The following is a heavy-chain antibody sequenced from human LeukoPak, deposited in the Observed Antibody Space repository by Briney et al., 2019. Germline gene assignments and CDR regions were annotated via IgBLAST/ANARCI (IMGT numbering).Heavy chain of an antibody. CDR3: ARTEIGDGYNYGAYYFDY. CDR2: ISSSSYI. V-gene: IGHV3-21*01. D-gene: IGHD5-24*01. J-gene: IGHJ4*02. CDR1: GFTFSSYS. Sequence: PGGSLRLSWAASGFTFSSYSMNWVRQAPGKGLEWVSSISSSSYIYYADSVKGRFTISRDNAKNSLYLQMNSLRAEDTAVYYCARTEIGDGYNYGAYYFDYWGQGTLVTVSS.